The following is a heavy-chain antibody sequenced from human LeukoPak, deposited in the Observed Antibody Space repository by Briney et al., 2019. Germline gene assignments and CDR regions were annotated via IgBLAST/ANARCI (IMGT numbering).Heavy chain of an antibody. CDR3: ARVDFGVVEFDP. D-gene: IGHD3-3*01. CDR2: MNPNSGNT. V-gene: IGHV1-8*02. Sequence: GSSVKVSCKASGGTFSSYAISWVRQATGQGLEWMGWMNPNSGNTGYAQKFQGRVTMTRNTSISTAYMELSSLRSEDTAVYYCARVDFGVVEFDPWGQGTLVTVSS. CDR1: GGTFSSYA. J-gene: IGHJ5*02.